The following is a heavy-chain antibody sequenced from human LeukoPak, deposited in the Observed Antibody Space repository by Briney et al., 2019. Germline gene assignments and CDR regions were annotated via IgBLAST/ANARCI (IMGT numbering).Heavy chain of an antibody. CDR3: ARGGYQQTEDY. V-gene: IGHV4-31*03. J-gene: IGHJ4*02. CDR1: GGSISSGGYY. Sequence: SETLSLTCTVSGGSISSGGYYWSWIRQHPGKGLEWIGYIYYSGSTYYNPSLKSRVTISVDTSKNQFSLRLSSVTVADTAVYYCARGGYQQTEDYWGQGTLVTVSS. D-gene: IGHD2-2*01. CDR2: IYYSGST.